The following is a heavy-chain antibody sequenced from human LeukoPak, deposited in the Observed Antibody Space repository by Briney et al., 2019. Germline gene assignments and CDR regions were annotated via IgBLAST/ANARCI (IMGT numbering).Heavy chain of an antibody. CDR3: AREKFYGRLRYFDWHMRDAFDI. CDR2: ISSSSSYI. Sequence: GGSLRLSCAASGFTFSSYAMSWVRQAPGKGLEWVSSISSSSSYIYYADSVKGRFTISRDNAKNSLYLQMNSLRAEDTAVYYCAREKFYGRLRYFDWHMRDAFDIWGQGTMVTVSS. J-gene: IGHJ3*02. D-gene: IGHD3-9*01. CDR1: GFTFSSYA. V-gene: IGHV3-21*01.